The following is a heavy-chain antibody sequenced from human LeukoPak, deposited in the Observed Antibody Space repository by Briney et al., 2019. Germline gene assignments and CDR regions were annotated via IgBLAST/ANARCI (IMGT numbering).Heavy chain of an antibody. D-gene: IGHD3-22*01. J-gene: IGHJ4*02. V-gene: IGHV3-74*01. Sequence: PGGSLRLSCAASGFTFSSYWMHWVRHAPGKGLVWVSRINSDGSSTSYADSVKGRFTISRDNAKNALYLQMNSLRAEDTAVYYCARAGYYDSSGYYYWGQGTLVTVSS. CDR2: INSDGSST. CDR3: ARAGYYDSSGYYY. CDR1: GFTFSSYW.